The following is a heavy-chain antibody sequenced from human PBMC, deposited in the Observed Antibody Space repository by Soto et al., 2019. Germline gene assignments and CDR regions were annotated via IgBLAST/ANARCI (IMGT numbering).Heavy chain of an antibody. Sequence: ASVKVSCKASGYTFTGHYMHWLRQVSGKGLEYLRWLKSDNGGAYSAPKFQGRVTFTRYTSTTTAYMELSGLRSDDTAVYFCARALCPVGSGSACPKIGLDFWVQGTTVTVS. CDR2: LKSDNGGA. V-gene: IGHV1-2*02. CDR3: ARALCPVGSGSACPKIGLDF. D-gene: IGHD3-10*01. J-gene: IGHJ6*02. CDR1: GYTFTGHY.